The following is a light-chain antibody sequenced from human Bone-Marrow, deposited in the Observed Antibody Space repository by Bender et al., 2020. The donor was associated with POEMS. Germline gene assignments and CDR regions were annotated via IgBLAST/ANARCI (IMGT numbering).Light chain of an antibody. Sequence: TISCSGTSSNFGNNAANWYQHVPGTAPKLLIYSNNQRPSGVPDRFSASTSGTSASLAISGLHSDDEADYYCSSWDGILNGWVFGGGTELTVL. CDR2: SNN. CDR3: SSWDGILNGWV. V-gene: IGLV1-44*01. CDR1: SSNFGNNA. J-gene: IGLJ3*02.